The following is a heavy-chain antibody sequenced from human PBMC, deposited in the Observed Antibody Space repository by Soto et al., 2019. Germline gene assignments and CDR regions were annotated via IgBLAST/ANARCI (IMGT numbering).Heavy chain of an antibody. Sequence: SETLSLTCTVSGGSISSYYWSWIRQPPGKGLEWIGYIYYSGSTNYNPSLKSRVTISVDTSKNQFSLKLSSVTAADTAVYYCASLGYSSGWPFDYWGQGTLVTVSS. CDR1: GGSISSYY. CDR3: ASLGYSSGWPFDY. V-gene: IGHV4-59*08. D-gene: IGHD6-19*01. J-gene: IGHJ4*02. CDR2: IYYSGST.